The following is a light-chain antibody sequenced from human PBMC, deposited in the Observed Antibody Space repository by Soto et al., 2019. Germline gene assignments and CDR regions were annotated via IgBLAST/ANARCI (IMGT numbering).Light chain of an antibody. CDR3: QHYNNWPLA. V-gene: IGKV3-15*01. Sequence: EIVMTQSPATLSVSPGERATLSCRASQSISSYLAWYQQKPGQAPRLLIYDASTRATGIPARFRGSGSGTEFTLTISSLQSEDFAIYYCQHYNNWPLAFGGGTKVEIK. CDR2: DAS. J-gene: IGKJ4*01. CDR1: QSISSY.